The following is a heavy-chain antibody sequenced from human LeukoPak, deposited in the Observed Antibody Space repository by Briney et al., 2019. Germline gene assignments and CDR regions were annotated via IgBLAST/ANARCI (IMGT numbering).Heavy chain of an antibody. J-gene: IGHJ4*02. CDR3: ARGGYSTSSDFDY. D-gene: IGHD6-6*01. Sequence: SQTLSLTCGISGDSVSSNSGAWTWIRQSPSRGLEWLGRTYYRSKWYNDYAVSVKSRITINPDTSKNQFSLQLNSVTPEDTAVYYCARGGYSTSSDFDYWGQGTLVTVSS. CDR2: TYYRSKWYN. CDR1: GDSVSSNSGA. V-gene: IGHV6-1*01.